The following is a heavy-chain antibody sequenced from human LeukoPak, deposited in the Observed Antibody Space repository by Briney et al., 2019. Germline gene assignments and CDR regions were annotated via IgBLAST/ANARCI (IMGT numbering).Heavy chain of an antibody. V-gene: IGHV1-2*02. CDR2: INPNSGGT. Sequence: ASVKVSCKASGYTFTGYYMHWVRQAPGQGLEWMGWINPNSGGTNYAQKFQGRVTMTRDTSISTAYMELGRLRSDDTAVYYCARGGSGSHYYYYYYMDVWGKGTTVTISS. CDR1: GYTFTGYY. CDR3: ARGGSGSHYYYYYYMDV. D-gene: IGHD3-10*01. J-gene: IGHJ6*03.